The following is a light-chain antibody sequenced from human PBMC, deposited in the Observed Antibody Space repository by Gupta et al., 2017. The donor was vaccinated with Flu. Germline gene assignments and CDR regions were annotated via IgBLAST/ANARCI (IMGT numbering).Light chain of an antibody. Sequence: VLPPSPAPLSLSPGERATLSCRASQSVSSYLAWYQQNPGKPPRLLIYEASNRATGIPARFRGSGSGTDFTRTISSLGPEDFALDYWQQRGNGPPRTFGQGTXLEMK. CDR1: QSVSSY. V-gene: IGKV3-11*01. J-gene: IGKJ5*01. CDR2: EAS. CDR3: QQRGNGPPRT.